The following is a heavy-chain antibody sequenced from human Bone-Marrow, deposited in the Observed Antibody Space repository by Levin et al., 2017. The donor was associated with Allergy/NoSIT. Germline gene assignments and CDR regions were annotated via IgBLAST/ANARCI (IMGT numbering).Heavy chain of an antibody. V-gene: IGHV4-59*01. CDR3: ARDRIGADGWFDP. J-gene: IGHJ5*02. D-gene: IGHD1-26*01. Sequence: SQTLSLPCTVSGGSISSSYWSWIRQPPGKGLEWIGYIYYSGSTNYNPSLKSRVTISVDTSKNQFSLKLSSVTAADTAVYYCARDRIGADGWFDPWGQGTLVTVSS. CDR2: IYYSGST. CDR1: GGSISSSY.